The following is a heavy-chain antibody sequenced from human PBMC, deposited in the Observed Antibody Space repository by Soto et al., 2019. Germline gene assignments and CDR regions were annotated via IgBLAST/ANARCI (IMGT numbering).Heavy chain of an antibody. CDR1: GASVSDGY. CDR2: MYFGGSF. J-gene: IGHJ5*02. D-gene: IGHD2-15*01. Sequence: PSETLSLTCTVSGASVSDGYWSWIRQPPGKGLEWIGFMYFGGSFDYNPSLTSRVTLSVETSKNQFSMRVPSVTAADTALYFCGRHVFARGGRWFGPWGPGLLVTAS. CDR3: GRHVFARGGRWFGP. V-gene: IGHV4-59*08.